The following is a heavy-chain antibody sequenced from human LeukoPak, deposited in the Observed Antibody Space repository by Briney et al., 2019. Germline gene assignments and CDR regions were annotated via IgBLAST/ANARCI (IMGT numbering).Heavy chain of an antibody. Sequence: GGSLRLSCAASGFTFSSYSMNWVRQAPGKGLEWVSYISSSSSTIYYADSVKGRFTISRDNAKNSLYLQMNSLRAGDTAVYYCARNPKDYYYGMDVWGQGTTVTVSS. CDR3: ARNPKDYYYGMDV. CDR1: GFTFSSYS. J-gene: IGHJ6*02. CDR2: ISSSSSTI. V-gene: IGHV3-48*01.